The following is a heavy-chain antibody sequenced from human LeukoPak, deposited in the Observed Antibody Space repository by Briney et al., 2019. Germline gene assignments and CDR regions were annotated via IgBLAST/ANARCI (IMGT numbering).Heavy chain of an antibody. CDR2: IYYSGST. Sequence: PSETLSLTCTVSGGSISSSSYYWGWIRQPPGKGLEWIGSIYYSGSTYYNPSLKSRVTISVDTSKNQFSLKLSSVTAADTAVYYCARVRRRFDPWGQGTLVTVSS. J-gene: IGHJ5*02. D-gene: IGHD3-10*01. V-gene: IGHV4-39*01. CDR3: ARVRRRFDP. CDR1: GGSISSSSYY.